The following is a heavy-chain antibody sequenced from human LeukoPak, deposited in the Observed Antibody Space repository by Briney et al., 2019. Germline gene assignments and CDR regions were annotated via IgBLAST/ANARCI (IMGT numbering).Heavy chain of an antibody. V-gene: IGHV3-7*03. D-gene: IGHD1-26*01. J-gene: IGHJ4*02. CDR2: INPDGSGK. CDR3: ARTGGSQGGNY. CDR1: EFMFSTSW. Sequence: GGSLRLSCVASEFMFSTSWMNWVRQAPGKGLEWVAAINPDGSGKYFVDSVRGRFTISRDDAENSLYLQMNSLRAEDTAVYYCARTGGSQGGNYWGQGTLVTVSS.